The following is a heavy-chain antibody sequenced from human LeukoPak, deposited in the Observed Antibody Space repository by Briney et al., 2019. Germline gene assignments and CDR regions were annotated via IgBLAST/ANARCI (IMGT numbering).Heavy chain of an antibody. CDR1: GFTFSSYG. CDR2: ISGSGGST. J-gene: IGHJ4*02. CDR3: ARDYDSSAPYDY. Sequence: GGSLRLSCAASGFTFSSYGMSWVRQAPGKGLEWVSAISGSGGSTYYADSVKGRFTISRDNAKNTLYLQMNSLRAEDTAVYYCARDYDSSAPYDYWGQGTLVTVSS. D-gene: IGHD3-22*01. V-gene: IGHV3-23*01.